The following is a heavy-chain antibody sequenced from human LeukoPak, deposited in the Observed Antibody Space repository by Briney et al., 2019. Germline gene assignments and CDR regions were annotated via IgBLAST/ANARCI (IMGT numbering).Heavy chain of an antibody. D-gene: IGHD1-26*01. CDR1: GGSFNGYY. CDR3: AKNGQSGFSFDP. Sequence: PSETLSLTCAVYGGSFNGYYWSWIRQSPGKGLEWIGEGNHSGGTKYNPSLKSRVTISADSSKNQFSLKLTSVTAADTAVYHCAKNGQSGFSFDPWGQGTLVTVSS. V-gene: IGHV4-34*01. J-gene: IGHJ5*02. CDR2: GNHSGGT.